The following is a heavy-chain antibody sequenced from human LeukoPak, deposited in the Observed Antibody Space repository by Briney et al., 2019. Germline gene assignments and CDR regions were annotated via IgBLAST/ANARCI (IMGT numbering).Heavy chain of an antibody. J-gene: IGHJ3*02. CDR1: GGSISSYY. Sequence: SETLSLTCTVSGGSISSYYWSWIRQPAGKGLEWIGRIYTSGSTKYNPSLKSRVTISVDTSKNQFSLKLSSVTAADTAVYYCATEGTRRDGYNYARAFDIWGQGTMFTVSS. CDR2: IYTSGST. D-gene: IGHD5-24*01. V-gene: IGHV4-4*07. CDR3: ATEGTRRDGYNYARAFDI.